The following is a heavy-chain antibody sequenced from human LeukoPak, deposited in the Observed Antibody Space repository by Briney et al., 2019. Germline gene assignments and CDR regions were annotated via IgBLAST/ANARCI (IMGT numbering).Heavy chain of an antibody. Sequence: PSETLSLTCTVSGASISSGGYYWSWIRQQPGEGLEWIGYSHYSGTTYYNTSLKSRVAISVDTSKNQFSLKLSSVTAADTAVYYCARDGPTSVLWGQGTLVTVSS. V-gene: IGHV4-31*03. CDR1: GASISSGGYY. J-gene: IGHJ4*02. CDR3: ARDGPTSVL. D-gene: IGHD1-1*01. CDR2: SHYSGTT.